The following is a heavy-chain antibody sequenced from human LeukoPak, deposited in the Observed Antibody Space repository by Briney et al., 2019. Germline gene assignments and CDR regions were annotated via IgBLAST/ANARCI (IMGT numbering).Heavy chain of an antibody. CDR2: IYYSGST. J-gene: IGHJ4*01. Sequence: SETLALTCTVSGGSISSYYWSWIRQPPGKGLEWIGYIYYSGSTNYNPSLKSRVTISVDTSKNQFSLKLSSVTAADTAVYYCARHMGLGYTYFYPYFDYWGQGTLVTVSS. D-gene: IGHD1-1*01. CDR1: GGSISSYY. CDR3: ARHMGLGYTYFYPYFDY. V-gene: IGHV4-59*08.